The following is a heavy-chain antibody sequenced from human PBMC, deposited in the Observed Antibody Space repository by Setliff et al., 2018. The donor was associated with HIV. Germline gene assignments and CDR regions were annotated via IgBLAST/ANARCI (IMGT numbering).Heavy chain of an antibody. CDR1: GDSISSDFY. V-gene: IGHV4-38-2*02. J-gene: IGHJ4*02. CDR2: IYNRGST. Sequence: SETLSLTCTVSGDSISSDFYWGWIRQPPGKGLEWIGSIYNRGSTYYSPSLKSRVTISVDTSKNQFSLTLTSVTAADTAVYYCARQQHSSDLKIWNYWGQGTLVTVSS. D-gene: IGHD6-13*01. CDR3: ARQQHSSDLKIWNY.